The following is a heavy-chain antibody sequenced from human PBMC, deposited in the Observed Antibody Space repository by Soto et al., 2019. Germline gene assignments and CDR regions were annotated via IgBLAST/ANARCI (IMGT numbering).Heavy chain of an antibody. CDR3: AREKNIVVVPAAIMFDY. V-gene: IGHV1-69*04. CDR1: GGTFSSYT. Sequence: ASVKVSCKASGGTFSSYTISWVRQAPGQGLEWMGRIIPILGIANYAQKFQGRVTIAADKSTSTAYMELSSLRSEDTAVYYCAREKNIVVVPAAIMFDYWGQGTLVTVSS. J-gene: IGHJ4*02. CDR2: IIPILGIA. D-gene: IGHD2-2*01.